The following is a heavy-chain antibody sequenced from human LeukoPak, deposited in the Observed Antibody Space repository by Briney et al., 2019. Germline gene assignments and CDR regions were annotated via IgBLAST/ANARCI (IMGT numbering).Heavy chain of an antibody. J-gene: IGHJ3*02. CDR2: IYSGGST. CDR3: ARALLRLGELSLGAFDI. D-gene: IGHD3-16*02. CDR1: GFTVSSNY. V-gene: IGHV3-53*01. Sequence: PGGSLRLSCAASGFTVSSNYMSWVRQAPGKGLEWVSVIYSGGSTYYADSVKGRFTISRDNSKNTLYLQMNSLRAEDTAVYYCARALLRLGELSLGAFDIWGQGTMVTVSS.